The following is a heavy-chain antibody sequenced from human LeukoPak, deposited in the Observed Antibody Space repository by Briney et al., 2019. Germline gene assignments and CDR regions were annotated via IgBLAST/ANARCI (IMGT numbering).Heavy chain of an antibody. CDR3: ARSTSGSFDS. CDR1: GYSFIVYW. Sequence: GESLKISCKASGYSFIVYWIGWVRQTPAKGLEWMAIIYPGDSDSRYTYSPSFQGQVTISADKSISTTYLQWSSLKASDTAMYYCARSTSGSFDSWGQGTPVTVSS. J-gene: IGHJ4*02. V-gene: IGHV5-51*01. D-gene: IGHD3-10*01. CDR2: IYPGDSDS.